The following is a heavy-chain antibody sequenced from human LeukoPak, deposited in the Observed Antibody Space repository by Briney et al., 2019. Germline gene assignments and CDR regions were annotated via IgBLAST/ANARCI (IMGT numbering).Heavy chain of an antibody. Sequence: KPSETLSLTCTVSGGSIRSHYWSWIRQPPGKGLEWIGYIYYSGSTKSTPSLKSRVTISADTSKNQFSLKLSSVTAADTAVYYCARDRGDYDSSGYYGYFDYWGQGALVTVSS. CDR1: GGSIRSHY. V-gene: IGHV4-59*11. D-gene: IGHD3-22*01. CDR3: ARDRGDYDSSGYYGYFDY. J-gene: IGHJ4*02. CDR2: IYYSGST.